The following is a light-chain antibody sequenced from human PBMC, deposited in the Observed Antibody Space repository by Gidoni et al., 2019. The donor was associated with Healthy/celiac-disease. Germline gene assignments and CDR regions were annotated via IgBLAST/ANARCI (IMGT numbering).Light chain of an antibody. J-gene: IGKJ2*01. Sequence: DIQMTQSPSSLSASVGDRVTITCQASQDISSYLNWYQQKPGKAPKLLIYDASNLETGVPSRFSGSGSGTDFTFTISSLQPEDIATYYCQQYDNLPYTFGQXTKLEIK. V-gene: IGKV1-33*01. CDR2: DAS. CDR1: QDISSY. CDR3: QQYDNLPYT.